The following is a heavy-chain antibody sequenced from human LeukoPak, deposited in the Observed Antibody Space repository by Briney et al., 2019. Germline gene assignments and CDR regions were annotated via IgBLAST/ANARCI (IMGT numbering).Heavy chain of an antibody. CDR2: IIPFFGTA. Sequence: SVEVFCKASGSTFSIYAISWVRQAPGQGLELMGGIIPFFGTANYAQKFQVRITINADKSTNAACIDLSSLISKDTFVYDCSRVVLAHYYYYYMDVWGKGSTVTVSS. CDR3: SRVVLAHYYYYYMDV. V-gene: IGHV1-69*06. J-gene: IGHJ6*03. CDR1: GSTFSIYA. D-gene: IGHD2/OR15-2a*01.